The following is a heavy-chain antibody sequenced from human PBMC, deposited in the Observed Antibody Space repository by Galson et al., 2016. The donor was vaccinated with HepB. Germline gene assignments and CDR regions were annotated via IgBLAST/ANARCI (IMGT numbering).Heavy chain of an antibody. CDR3: ASPELLRLPRAFDI. V-gene: IGHV4-39*01. CDR2: IYHSGST. Sequence: SETLSLTCSVSGGSISSSSYYWGWIRQPPGKGLEWIGSIYHSGSTYYNPSLKSRVTISLDTSKNQFSLKLSSVTAADTAVYYCASPELLRLPRAFDIWGLGTMVTVSS. J-gene: IGHJ3*02. D-gene: IGHD3-16*01. CDR1: GGSISSSSYY.